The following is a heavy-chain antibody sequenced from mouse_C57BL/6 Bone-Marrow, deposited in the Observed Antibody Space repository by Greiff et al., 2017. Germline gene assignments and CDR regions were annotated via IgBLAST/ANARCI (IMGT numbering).Heavy chain of an antibody. CDR2: ISYDGSN. V-gene: IGHV3-6*01. CDR1: GYSITSGYY. Sequence: DVQLQESGPGLVKPSQSLSLTCSVTGYSITSGYYWNWIRQFPGNKLEWMGYISYDGSNNYNPSLKNRISITRDTSKNQFFLKLNSVTTEDTATYYCARGEDGYSGAWFAYWGQGTLVTVSA. CDR3: ARGEDGYSGAWFAY. D-gene: IGHD2-3*01. J-gene: IGHJ3*01.